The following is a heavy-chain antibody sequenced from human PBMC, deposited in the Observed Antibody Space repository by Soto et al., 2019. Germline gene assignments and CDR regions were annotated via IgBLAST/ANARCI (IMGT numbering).Heavy chain of an antibody. CDR3: ARGRHDNYNWFDP. CDR1: GGSISSGGYY. CDR2: IYYSGST. D-gene: IGHD1-1*01. V-gene: IGHV4-31*03. J-gene: IGHJ5*02. Sequence: QVQLQESGPGLVKPSQTLSLTCTVSGGSISSGGYYWSWIRQHPGKGLEWIGYIYYSGSTYDNPCLKSRVTIPVDPPQNQFSLKLSSVTAADTAVYYCARGRHDNYNWFDPWGQGTLVTVSS.